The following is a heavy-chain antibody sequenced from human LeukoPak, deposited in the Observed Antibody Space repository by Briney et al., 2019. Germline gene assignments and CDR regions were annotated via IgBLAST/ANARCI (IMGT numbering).Heavy chain of an antibody. D-gene: IGHD6-13*01. J-gene: IGHJ4*02. Sequence: GWSLRLSCVASGFTLSSYEMNWVRLAPGKGLEWISYISRTGNSIYYAASVKGRFTISRDSAKNSLYLQMNSLRAEDTAVYYCARGPYSSNWYVDYWGQGTLVTVAS. CDR2: ISRTGNSI. V-gene: IGHV3-48*03. CDR3: ARGPYSSNWYVDY. CDR1: GFTLSSYE.